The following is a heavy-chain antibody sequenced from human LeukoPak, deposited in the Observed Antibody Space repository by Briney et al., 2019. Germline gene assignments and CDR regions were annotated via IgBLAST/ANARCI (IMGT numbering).Heavy chain of an antibody. Sequence: GESLKISCKGSGYSFTSYWIGWARQMPGKGLEWMGIIYPGDSDTRYSPSFQGQVTISADKSISTAYLQWSSLKASDTAMYYCARSYYGSGSQYYFDYWGQGTLVTVSS. CDR1: GYSFTSYW. J-gene: IGHJ4*02. V-gene: IGHV5-51*01. D-gene: IGHD3-10*01. CDR2: IYPGDSDT. CDR3: ARSYYGSGSQYYFDY.